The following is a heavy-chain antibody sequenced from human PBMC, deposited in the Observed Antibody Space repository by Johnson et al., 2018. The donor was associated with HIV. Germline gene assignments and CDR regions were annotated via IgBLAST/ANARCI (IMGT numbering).Heavy chain of an antibody. CDR3: AKDWSVLEWLSLHAFDI. V-gene: IGHV3-30*02. CDR1: GFTFSSYG. D-gene: IGHD3-3*01. J-gene: IGHJ3*02. Sequence: QVQLVESGGGVVQPGRSLRLSCAASGFTFSSYGMHWVRQAPGKGLEWVAFIRYAGSNKYYAESVKGRFTISRDNSKNTLYLQMNSLRAEDTAVYYCAKDWSVLEWLSLHAFDIWGQGTMVTVSS. CDR2: IRYAGSNK.